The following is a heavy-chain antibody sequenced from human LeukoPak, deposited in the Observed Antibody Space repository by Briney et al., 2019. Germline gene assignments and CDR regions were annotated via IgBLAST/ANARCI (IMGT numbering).Heavy chain of an antibody. Sequence: PGGSLRLSCAGSGFALKSYSLSWVRPAPGKGRGWVSSISSTSAYIYYADSVKGRFTISRDNSTNTLYLQMNSLRAEDTAVYYCARLNWDDGVVSGFDQWGQGILVTVSS. CDR1: GFALKSYS. CDR2: ISSTSAYI. J-gene: IGHJ5*02. D-gene: IGHD2-2*01. CDR3: ARLNWDDGVVSGFDQ. V-gene: IGHV3-21*01.